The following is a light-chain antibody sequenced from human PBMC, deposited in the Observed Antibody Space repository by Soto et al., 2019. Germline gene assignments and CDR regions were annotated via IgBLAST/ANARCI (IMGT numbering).Light chain of an antibody. CDR1: SSDVGAYDF. CDR2: EVS. V-gene: IGLV2-8*01. J-gene: IGLJ1*01. CDR3: SSYAGSNDFV. Sequence: QSVLTRPPSASGSPGESVTLSCTGTSSDVGAYDFVSWYQQHPGKAPKLVIFEVSKRPSGVPDRFSGSKSGNTASLTVSGLQAEDEADYYCSSYAGSNDFVFRTGTKVTVL.